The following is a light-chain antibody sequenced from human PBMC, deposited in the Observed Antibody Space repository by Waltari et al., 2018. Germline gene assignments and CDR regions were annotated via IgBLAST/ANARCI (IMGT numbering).Light chain of an antibody. CDR2: KAS. CDR1: QSVNRW. Sequence: TCRASQSVNRWLAWYQQKPGKAPKLLISKASALQNGVAPRFSGGGSATEFTLTISNLQPDDSSTYYCQQYEAFPVTFGQGTKVEIK. V-gene: IGKV1-5*03. J-gene: IGKJ1*01. CDR3: QQYEAFPVT.